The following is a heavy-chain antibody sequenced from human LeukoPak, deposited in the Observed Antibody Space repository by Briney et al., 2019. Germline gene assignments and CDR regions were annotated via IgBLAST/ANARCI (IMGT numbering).Heavy chain of an antibody. J-gene: IGHJ4*02. Sequence: PSETLSLTCTVSGGSISSYYWSWIRQPPGKGLEWIGYIYYSGSTNYNPSLKSRVTISVDTSKNQFSLKLRSVTAADTAVYYCARVGATTFRFDYWGQGTLVTVSS. CDR3: ARVGATTFRFDY. CDR1: GGSISSYY. V-gene: IGHV4-59*01. CDR2: IYYSGST. D-gene: IGHD1-26*01.